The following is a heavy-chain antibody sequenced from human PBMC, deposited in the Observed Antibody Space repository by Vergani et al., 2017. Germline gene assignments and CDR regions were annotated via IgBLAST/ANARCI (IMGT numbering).Heavy chain of an antibody. CDR1: GGSFSGYY. CDR3: AREIRQQPPLGFDP. Sequence: QVQLPQWGAGLLKPSETLSLTCAVYGGSFSGYYWSWIRQPPGKGLEWIGEINHSGSTNYNPSLKSRVSISVDTSKNQFSLKLSSVTAAVTAVYYCAREIRQQPPLGFDPWGQGTLVTVSS. J-gene: IGHJ5*02. CDR2: INHSGST. D-gene: IGHD6-13*01. V-gene: IGHV4-34*01.